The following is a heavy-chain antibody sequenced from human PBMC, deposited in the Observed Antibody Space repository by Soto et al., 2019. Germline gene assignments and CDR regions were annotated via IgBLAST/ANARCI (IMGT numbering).Heavy chain of an antibody. J-gene: IGHJ6*03. D-gene: IGHD3-3*01. V-gene: IGHV1-8*01. Sequence: QVQLVQSGAEVKKPGASVKVSCKASGYTFTSYDINWVRQATGQGLEWMGWMNPNSGNTGYAQKFQGRVTMTRNTSISKAYMELSSLRSEDTAVYYCARGANYDFWSGYPYYYYYYMDVWGKGTTVTVSS. CDR1: GYTFTSYD. CDR2: MNPNSGNT. CDR3: ARGANYDFWSGYPYYYYYYMDV.